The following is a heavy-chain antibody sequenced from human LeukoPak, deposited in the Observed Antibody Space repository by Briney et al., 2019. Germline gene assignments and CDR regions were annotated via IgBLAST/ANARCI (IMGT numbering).Heavy chain of an antibody. CDR3: ATLEGSPDYDSSGYLNY. CDR1: EYTFTGYY. D-gene: IGHD3-22*01. V-gene: IGHV1-24*01. CDR2: FDPEDGET. J-gene: IGHJ4*02. Sequence: ASVKVSCKAPEYTFTGYYVHWVRQAPGKGLEWMGGFDPEDGETIYAQKFQGRVTMTEDTSTDTAYMELSSLRSEDTAVYYCATLEGSPDYDSSGYLNYWGQGTLVTVSS.